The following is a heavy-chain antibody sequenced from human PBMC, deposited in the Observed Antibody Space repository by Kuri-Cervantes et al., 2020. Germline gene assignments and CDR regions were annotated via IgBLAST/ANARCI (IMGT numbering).Heavy chain of an antibody. J-gene: IGHJ4*02. CDR2: IYYSGST. CDR3: ARDWSGYGDEMGYFDY. D-gene: IGHD4-17*01. V-gene: IGHV4-59*01. CDR1: GCPISSYY. Sequence: GSLRLSCTASGCPISSYYWSWFRQPPGKGLEWIGYIYYSGSTNYNPSLKSRVTISVDTSKNQFSLKLSSVTAADTAVYYCARDWSGYGDEMGYFDYWGQGTLVTVSS.